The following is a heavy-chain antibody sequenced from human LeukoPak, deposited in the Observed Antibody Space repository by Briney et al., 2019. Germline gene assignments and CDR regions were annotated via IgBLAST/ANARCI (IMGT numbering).Heavy chain of an antibody. Sequence: GASVKVSCKASGYTFTSYDINWVRQATGQGLEWMGWMNPNSGNTGYAQKFQGRVTMTRNTSISTAYMELSSLRSEDTAVYYCARGRGYQPLYYYYYYGMDVWGQGTTVTVSS. CDR1: GYTFTSYD. J-gene: IGHJ6*02. CDR2: MNPNSGNT. D-gene: IGHD2-2*01. V-gene: IGHV1-8*01. CDR3: ARGRGYQPLYYYYYYGMDV.